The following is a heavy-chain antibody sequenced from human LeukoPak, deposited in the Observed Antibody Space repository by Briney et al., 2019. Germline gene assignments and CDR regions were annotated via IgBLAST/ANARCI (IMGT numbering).Heavy chain of an antibody. D-gene: IGHD6-19*01. J-gene: IGHJ4*02. CDR2: IYHSGST. Sequence: SETLSLTCTVSGYSISSGYYWGWIRQPPGKGLEWIGSIYHSGSTYYNPSLKSRVTISVDTSKNQFSLKLSSVTAADTAVYYCARVKQWLVPFDYWGQGTLVTVSS. V-gene: IGHV4-38-2*02. CDR3: ARVKQWLVPFDY. CDR1: GYSISSGYY.